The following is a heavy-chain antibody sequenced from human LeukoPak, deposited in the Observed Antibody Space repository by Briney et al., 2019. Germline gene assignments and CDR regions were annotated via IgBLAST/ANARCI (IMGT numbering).Heavy chain of an antibody. CDR3: ATLQNY. D-gene: IGHD4-11*01. V-gene: IGHV3-30*04. CDR2: VSHDAKNK. J-gene: IGHJ4*02. CDR1: GFSFSNCA. Sequence: GGSLRLSRAASGFSFSNCAMHWVRQAPGEGLEWVAVVSHDAKNKFYADSVKGRFTISRDKSKSTVDLQMNSLRAEDTAVYDSATLQNYWGRGTLVTVSS.